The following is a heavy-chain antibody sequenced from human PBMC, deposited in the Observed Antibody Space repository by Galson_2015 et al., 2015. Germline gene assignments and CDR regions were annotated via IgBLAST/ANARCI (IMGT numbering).Heavy chain of an antibody. CDR1: GFTFSDSY. V-gene: IGHV3-11*03. CDR2: ISSRSDYA. Sequence: SLRLSCAASGFTFSDSYMTWVRQAPGRGLEWISYISSRSDYANYADSVKGRFTISRDNAKNSLYLQMNYLRADDTSVYYCARNLGNDYYYCMNAWHKETPVTVS. CDR3: ARNLGNDYYYCMNA. J-gene: IGHJ6*03.